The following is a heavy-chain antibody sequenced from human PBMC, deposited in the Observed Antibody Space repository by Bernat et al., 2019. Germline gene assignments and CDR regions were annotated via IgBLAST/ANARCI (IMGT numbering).Heavy chain of an antibody. CDR3: ATSSKYSSSWYDY. D-gene: IGHD6-13*01. Sequence: QVQLVQSGAEVKKPGASVKVSCKASGYTFTGYYMHWVRQAPGQGLEWMGWINPNSGGTNYAQKFQGWVTMTRDTSISTAYMELSRLRSDDTTVYYCATSSKYSSSWYDYWGQGTLVTVSS. CDR1: GYTFTGYY. J-gene: IGHJ4*02. V-gene: IGHV1-2*04. CDR2: INPNSGGT.